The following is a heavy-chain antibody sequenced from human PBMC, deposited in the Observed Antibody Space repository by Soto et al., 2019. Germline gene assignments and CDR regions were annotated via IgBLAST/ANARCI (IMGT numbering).Heavy chain of an antibody. CDR2: IHYSGST. CDR1: PDSINSGDYY. Sequence: SETLSLTCIVSPDSINSGDYYWTWIRQPPGKGLECIGYIHYSGSTFYNPSLKSRVTMSVDTSKNHFSLKLSSVTAADTAVYYCARRLTVRDYFDYWGQGTPVTVSS. V-gene: IGHV4-30-4*01. D-gene: IGHD7-27*01. J-gene: IGHJ4*02. CDR3: ARRLTVRDYFDY.